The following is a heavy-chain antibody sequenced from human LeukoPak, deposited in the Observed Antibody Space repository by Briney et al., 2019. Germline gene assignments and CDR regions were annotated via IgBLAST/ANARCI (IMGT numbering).Heavy chain of an antibody. J-gene: IGHJ4*02. D-gene: IGHD6-19*01. V-gene: IGHV1-8*01. Sequence: GASVKLSCKASGYTFTSYDINWVRQATGQGLEWMGWMNPNSGNTGYAQKFQGRVTMTRNTSISTAYMELSSLRSEDTAVYYCARSAGYSSGWYLIDYLGQGTLVTVSS. CDR1: GYTFTSYD. CDR3: ARSAGYSSGWYLIDY. CDR2: MNPNSGNT.